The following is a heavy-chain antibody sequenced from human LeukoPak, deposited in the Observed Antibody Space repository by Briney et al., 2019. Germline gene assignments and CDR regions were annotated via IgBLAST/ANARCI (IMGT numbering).Heavy chain of an antibody. D-gene: IGHD2-21*02. V-gene: IGHV4-4*07. CDR3: ARDSPLSHPDYYYYYYGMDV. Sequence: SETLSLTCTVSGGSISSYYWSWIRQPAGKGLEWIGRIYTSGSTNYNPSLKSRVTMSVDTSKNQFSLKLSSVTAADTAVYYCARDSPLSHPDYYYYYYGMDVWGQGTTVTVSS. CDR2: IYTSGST. J-gene: IGHJ6*02. CDR1: GGSISSYY.